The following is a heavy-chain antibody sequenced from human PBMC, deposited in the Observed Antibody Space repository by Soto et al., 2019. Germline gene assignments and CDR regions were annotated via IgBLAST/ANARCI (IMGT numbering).Heavy chain of an antibody. CDR1: SGSISSSNW. V-gene: IGHV4-4*02. J-gene: IGHJ4*02. CDR2: IYHSGST. CDR3: ATALTIPAAGGFDY. Sequence: QVQLQESGPGLVKPSGTLSLTCAVSSGSISSSNWWSWVRQPPGKGLEWIGEIYHSGSTNYNPSLESRVTISVDKSKNQFSLKLSSVTAADTAVYYCATALTIPAAGGFDYWGQGTLVTVSS. D-gene: IGHD6-13*01.